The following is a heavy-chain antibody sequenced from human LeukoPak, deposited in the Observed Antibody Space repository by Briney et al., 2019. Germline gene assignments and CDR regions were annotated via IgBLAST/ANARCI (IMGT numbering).Heavy chain of an antibody. Sequence: GGSLRLSCAASGFTFNRFWMHWVRQVPGKGLVWVSRINSDGSSITYADSVKGRFTISRDNAKNTLYLQMNSLRAEDTAVYYCARDHISCTGGFCYFEYWGQGTLVTVST. J-gene: IGHJ4*02. D-gene: IGHD2-8*02. CDR2: INSDGSSI. CDR3: ARDHISCTGGFCYFEY. CDR1: GFTFNRFW. V-gene: IGHV3-74*03.